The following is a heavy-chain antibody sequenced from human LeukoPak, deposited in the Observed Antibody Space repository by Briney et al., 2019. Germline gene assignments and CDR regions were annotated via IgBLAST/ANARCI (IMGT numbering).Heavy chain of an antibody. CDR3: AKRGGSYSGIIIDY. CDR1: GFTFSSYW. D-gene: IGHD3-10*01. J-gene: IGHJ4*02. CDR2: INSDGSST. Sequence: GSLRLSCAASGFTFSSYWMHWVRQAPGKGLVWVSRINSDGSSTSYADSVKGRFTISRDNSKNTLYLQMNSLRAEDTAVYYCAKRGGSYSGIIIDYWGQGTLVTVSS. V-gene: IGHV3-74*01.